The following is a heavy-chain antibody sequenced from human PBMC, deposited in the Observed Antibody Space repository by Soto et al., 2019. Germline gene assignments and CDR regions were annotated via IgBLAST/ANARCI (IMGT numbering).Heavy chain of an antibody. Sequence: PGGSLRLSCAASGFTFDGYAMHWVRQAPGKGLEWVSGISWNSDYTTYADSVKGRFTISRDNAKNSLYLQMNSLRAEDTALYYCAKDRVDDLPWYYFDYWGQGIMVTVSS. V-gene: IGHV3-9*01. CDR1: GFTFDGYA. J-gene: IGHJ4*02. CDR3: AKDRVDDLPWYYFDY. CDR2: ISWNSDYT. D-gene: IGHD3-3*01.